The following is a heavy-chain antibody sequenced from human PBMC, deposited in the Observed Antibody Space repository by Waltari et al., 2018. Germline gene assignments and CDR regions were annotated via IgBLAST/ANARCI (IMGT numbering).Heavy chain of an antibody. V-gene: IGHV3-30-3*01. CDR2: ISYDGSNK. CDR3: AREQYELLWELDY. CDR1: GFTFSPYS. J-gene: IGHJ4*02. Sequence: QVQLVESGGGVVQPGRSLRLSCAASGFTFSPYSMHWVRQAPGKGLEWVAFISYDGSNKYYADSVKGRFTISRDNSENTMYLEMNSLRAEDTAVFYCAREQYELLWELDYWGQGTLVTVSS. D-gene: IGHD3-10*01.